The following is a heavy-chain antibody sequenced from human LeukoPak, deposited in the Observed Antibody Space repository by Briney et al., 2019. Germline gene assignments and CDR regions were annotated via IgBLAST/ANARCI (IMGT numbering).Heavy chain of an antibody. CDR3: ANVPPYYYDSSGHQDYYYYYGMDV. D-gene: IGHD3-22*01. CDR1: GYTFTSYG. J-gene: IGHJ6*02. CDR2: ISAYNGNT. V-gene: IGHV1-18*01. Sequence: ASVKVSCKASGYTFTSYGISWVRQAPGQGLEWMGWISAYNGNTNYAQKLQGRVTMTTDTSTSTAYMELRSLRSDDTAVYYCANVPPYYYDSSGHQDYYYYYGMDVWGQGTTVTVSS.